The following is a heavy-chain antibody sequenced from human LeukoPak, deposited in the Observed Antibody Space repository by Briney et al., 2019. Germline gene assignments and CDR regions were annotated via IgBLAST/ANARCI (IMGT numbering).Heavy chain of an antibody. D-gene: IGHD2-2*01. CDR2: IYTSGST. CDR3: ARWDAYCSSTSCYGNWFDP. V-gene: IGHV4-4*09. Sequence: PSETLSLTCTVSGGSISSYYWSWIRQPPGKGLEWIGYIYTSGSTNYNPSLKSRVTISVDTSKNQFSLKLSSATAADTAVYYCARWDAYCSSTSCYGNWFDPWGQGTLVTVSS. J-gene: IGHJ5*02. CDR1: GGSISSYY.